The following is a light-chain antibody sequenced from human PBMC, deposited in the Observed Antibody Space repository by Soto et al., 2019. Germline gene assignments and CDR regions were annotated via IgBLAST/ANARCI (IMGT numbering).Light chain of an antibody. CDR1: QSVGNVY. Sequence: DIVLTQSPGTLSFSPGERATLSCRASQSVGNVYLAWYQQKPGQAPRLLIHGASNRASGIPDRFSGSGSGTDFTLTISRLEPEDFATYYCQQANSFPLSFGQGTRLEIK. CDR3: QQANSFPLS. J-gene: IGKJ5*01. CDR2: GAS. V-gene: IGKV3-20*01.